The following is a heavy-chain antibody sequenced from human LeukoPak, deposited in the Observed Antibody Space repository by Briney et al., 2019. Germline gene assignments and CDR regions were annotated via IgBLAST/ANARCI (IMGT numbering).Heavy chain of an antibody. CDR2: INPNSGGT. D-gene: IGHD6-13*01. J-gene: IGHJ4*02. CDR1: GYTFTCYY. V-gene: IGHV1-2*02. Sequence: ASVKVSCKASGYTFTCYYMHWVRQAPGQGLEWMGWINPNSGGTNYAQKFQGRVTMTRDTSISTAYMELSRLRSDDTAVYYCARGADSSSWFASPDFWGQGTLVTVSS. CDR3: ARGADSSSWFASPDF.